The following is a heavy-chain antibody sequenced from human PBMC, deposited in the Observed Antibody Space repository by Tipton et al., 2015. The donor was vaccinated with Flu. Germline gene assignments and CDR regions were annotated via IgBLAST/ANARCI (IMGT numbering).Heavy chain of an antibody. J-gene: IGHJ6*04. D-gene: IGHD3-3*01. CDR1: GDSISNKL. Sequence: VKPSETLYLICTVSGDSISNKLWNWIRQPPGKGLEWIGHIHYSGSTNYNPPLKSRVTISLDTSKNQFSLRLSSVTAADAAVYYCTREFWSGDWLDVWGKGTTVTVSS. V-gene: IGHV4-59*01. CDR3: TREFWSGDWLDV. CDR2: IHYSGST.